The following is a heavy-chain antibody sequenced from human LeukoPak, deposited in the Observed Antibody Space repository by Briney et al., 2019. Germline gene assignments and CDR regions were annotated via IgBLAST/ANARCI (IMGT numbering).Heavy chain of an antibody. V-gene: IGHV7-4-1*02. J-gene: IGHJ4*02. D-gene: IGHD2-2*01. Sequence: ASVKVSCKASGYTFTSCAMNWVRQAPGQGLEWMGWINTNTGNPTHAQGFTGRFVFSLDTSVSTAYLQISSQKAEDTAVYYCTRQGPGYCGSTSYYGVDYWGQGTLVTVSS. CDR2: INTNTGNP. CDR3: TRQGPGYCGSTSYYGVDY. CDR1: GYTFTSCA.